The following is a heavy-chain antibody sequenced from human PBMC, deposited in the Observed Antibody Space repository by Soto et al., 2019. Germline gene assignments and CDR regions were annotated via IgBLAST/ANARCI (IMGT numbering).Heavy chain of an antibody. Sequence: QMEQSGAAVRKPGSSVKVSCKPSGGSLTSYPMAWVRQAPGQGFEWMGGIIPIHGTTEYAQKFQGRVTITADESTNRATLELTGLTSEDTGVYYCARGWGLVSWGQGTLVTVSP. CDR2: IIPIHGTT. J-gene: IGHJ4*02. V-gene: IGHV1-69*01. D-gene: IGHD3-16*01. CDR3: ARGWGLVS. CDR1: GGSLTSYP.